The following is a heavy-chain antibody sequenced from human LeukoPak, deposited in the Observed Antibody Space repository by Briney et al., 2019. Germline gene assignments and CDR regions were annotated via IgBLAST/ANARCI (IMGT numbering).Heavy chain of an antibody. Sequence: ASVTVSFTASGYAFTDYYIHWVRQAPGQGLEWMGWIAPNTGGTNYAQRFQGRVTMTRDTSINTISMELRSLTSDDTAVYYCARDLPGDGYNSAYDVWGQGTMVTVSS. D-gene: IGHD5-24*01. CDR1: GYAFTDYY. CDR2: IAPNTGGT. CDR3: ARDLPGDGYNSAYDV. J-gene: IGHJ3*01. V-gene: IGHV1-2*02.